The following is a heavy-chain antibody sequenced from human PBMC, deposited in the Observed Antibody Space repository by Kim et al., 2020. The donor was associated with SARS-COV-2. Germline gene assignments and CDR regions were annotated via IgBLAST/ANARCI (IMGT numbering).Heavy chain of an antibody. J-gene: IGHJ5*02. D-gene: IGHD1-26*01. Sequence: YAQKYQGRVTITADKSTSTAYMELRSLRSEDTAVYYCARRSGSYSNWFDPWGQGTLVTVSS. V-gene: IGHV1-69*02. CDR3: ARRSGSYSNWFDP.